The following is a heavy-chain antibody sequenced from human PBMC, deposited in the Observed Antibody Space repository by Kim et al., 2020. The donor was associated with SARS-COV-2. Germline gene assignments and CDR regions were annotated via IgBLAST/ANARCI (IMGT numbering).Heavy chain of an antibody. V-gene: IGHV3-72*01. D-gene: IGHD6-6*01. CDR3: AREYSSSSAAFGY. CDR2: TRNKANSYIT. CDR1: GFTFSDHY. Sequence: GGSLRLSCAASGFTFSDHYMDWVRQAPGKGLEWVGRTRNKANSYITEYAASVKGRFTISRDDSKNSLYLQMSSLKTEDTAVYYCAREYSSSSAAFGYWGQGTLVTVSS. J-gene: IGHJ4*02.